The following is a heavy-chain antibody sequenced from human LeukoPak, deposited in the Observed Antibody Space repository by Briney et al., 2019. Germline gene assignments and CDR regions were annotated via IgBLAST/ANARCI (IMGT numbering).Heavy chain of an antibody. V-gene: IGHV3-74*01. CDR1: GFTFSSYW. J-gene: IGHJ4*02. CDR3: ARDGGYCSSTSCYESDY. Sequence: QPGGSLRLSCAASGFTFSSYWMHWVRQAPGKGLVWVSRINSDGSSTSYADSVKGRFTISRDNAKNTLYLQMNSLRAEDTAVYYCARDGGYCSSTSCYESDYWGQGTLVTVSS. D-gene: IGHD2-2*01. CDR2: INSDGSST.